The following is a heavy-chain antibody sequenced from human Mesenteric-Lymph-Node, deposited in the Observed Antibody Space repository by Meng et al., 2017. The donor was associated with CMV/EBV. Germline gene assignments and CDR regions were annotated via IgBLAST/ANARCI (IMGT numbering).Heavy chain of an antibody. CDR3: ARDTQRRYSSSSPRDFDF. Sequence: ASVKVSCKASGYTFTNYGISWVRQAPGQGLEWTGWISPYNGDTNYAQKLQDRVTMTTDTSTSTAHMELRSLRSDDTAVYYCARDTQRRYSSSSPRDFDFWGQGTLVTVSS. D-gene: IGHD6-6*01. CDR1: GYTFTNYG. J-gene: IGHJ4*02. CDR2: ISPYNGDT. V-gene: IGHV1-18*01.